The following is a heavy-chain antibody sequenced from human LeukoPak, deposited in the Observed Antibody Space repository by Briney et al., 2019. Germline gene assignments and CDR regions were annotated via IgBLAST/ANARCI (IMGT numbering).Heavy chain of an antibody. CDR1: GGSFSGYY. CDR2: IYHSGGT. J-gene: IGHJ4*02. V-gene: IGHV4-38-2*01. Sequence: SETLSLTCAVYGGSFSGYYWGWIRQPPGKGLEWIGSIYHSGGTYYNPSLKSRVTISVDTSKNQFSLKLSSVTAADTAVYYCARLPRITIFGVVRPPYYFDYWGQGTLVTVSS. D-gene: IGHD3-3*01. CDR3: ARLPRITIFGVVRPPYYFDY.